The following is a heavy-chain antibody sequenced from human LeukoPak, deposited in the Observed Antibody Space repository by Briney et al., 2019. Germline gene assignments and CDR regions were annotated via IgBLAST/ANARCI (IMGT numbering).Heavy chain of an antibody. CDR3: VSYTGSWY. CDR2: INSDGSDT. Sequence: GGSLRLSCAASGFTFSSDYMHWVRQTPGKGLVWVSRINSDGSDTSYADSVKGRFTISRDNAKNTLFLQMNSLRVEDTGVYYCVSYTGSWYWGQGTLLTVSS. CDR1: GFTFSSDY. J-gene: IGHJ4*02. V-gene: IGHV3-74*01. D-gene: IGHD1-26*01.